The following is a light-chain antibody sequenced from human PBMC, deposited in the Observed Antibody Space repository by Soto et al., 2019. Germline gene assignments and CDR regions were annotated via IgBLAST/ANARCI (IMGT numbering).Light chain of an antibody. CDR3: QQYETFWT. J-gene: IGKJ1*01. CDR2: DAS. CDR1: QSINSR. V-gene: IGKV1-5*01. Sequence: DIQMTQSPSTLSASVGDRVTITCRASQSINSRLAWFQQKPERAPRVLIYDASSLESGVPSRFSGSGSGTEFTLTISSLQPDDFATYYCQQYETFWTFGQGTKVDIK.